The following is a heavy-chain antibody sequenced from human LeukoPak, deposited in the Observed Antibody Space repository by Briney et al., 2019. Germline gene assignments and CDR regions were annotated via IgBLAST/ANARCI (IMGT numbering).Heavy chain of an antibody. V-gene: IGHV1-2*02. CDR2: INPNSGGT. CDR3: ARDQPLGPGAAGHAFNDY. D-gene: IGHD2-15*01. Sequence: ASVKVSCKASGYTFTSYYMHWVRQAPGQGLEWMGWINPNSGGTNYAQKFQGRVTMTRDTSISTAYMELSRLRSDDTAVYYCARDQPLGPGAAGHAFNDYWGQGTLVTVSS. J-gene: IGHJ4*02. CDR1: GYTFTSYY.